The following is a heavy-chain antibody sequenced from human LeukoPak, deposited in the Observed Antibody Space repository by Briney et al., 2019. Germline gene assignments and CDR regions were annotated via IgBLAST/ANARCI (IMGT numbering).Heavy chain of an antibody. V-gene: IGHV4-38-2*01. D-gene: IGHD2-2*01. CDR1: GYSFTSGHY. J-gene: IGHJ4*02. CDR3: ARYCTSTTCILRGFDY. Sequence: PSETLSLTCSVSGYSFTSGHYWGWIRQPPGKGLEWIANIYHTGSAHYNPSLKSRVTISVDTSKNQFSQKLSSVTAADTAVYYCARYCTSTTCILRGFDYWGQGTLVTVSS. CDR2: IYHTGSA.